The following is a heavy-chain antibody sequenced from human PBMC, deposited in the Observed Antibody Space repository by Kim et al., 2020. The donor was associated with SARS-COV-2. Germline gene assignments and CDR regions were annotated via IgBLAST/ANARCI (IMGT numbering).Heavy chain of an antibody. Sequence: GGSLRLSCAASGFTFSSYAMSWVRQAPGKGLEWVSAISGSGGSTYYADSVKGRFTISRDNSKNTLYLQMNSLRAEDTAVYYCAKDRAPLYGSGSYSGSDYWGQGTLVTVSS. CDR1: GFTFSSYA. J-gene: IGHJ4*02. D-gene: IGHD3-10*01. V-gene: IGHV3-23*01. CDR3: AKDRAPLYGSGSYSGSDY. CDR2: ISGSGGST.